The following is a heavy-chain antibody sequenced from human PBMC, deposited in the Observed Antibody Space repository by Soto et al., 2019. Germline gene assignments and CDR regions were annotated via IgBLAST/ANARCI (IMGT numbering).Heavy chain of an antibody. V-gene: IGHV3-13*01. J-gene: IGHJ4*02. CDR3: AKSQEIGTHFFDS. CDR2: IGTAGDT. Sequence: SLRLSCEASGFTFSGFDMHWVRQPTGKGLEWVSSIGTAGDTYYAVSVKGRFTISRDNAKNSLSLQMNSLRAGDMAVYFCAKSQEIGTHFFDSWGQGTQVTVSS. CDR1: GFTFSGFD. D-gene: IGHD6-13*01.